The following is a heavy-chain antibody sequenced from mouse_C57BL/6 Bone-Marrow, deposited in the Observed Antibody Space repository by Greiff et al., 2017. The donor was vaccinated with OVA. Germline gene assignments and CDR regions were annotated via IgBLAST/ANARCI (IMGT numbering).Heavy chain of an antibody. D-gene: IGHD2-2*01. V-gene: IGHV5-4*03. CDR3: ARVYYGYRAWFAY. Sequence: DVMLVESGGGLVKPGGSLKLSCAASGFTFSSYAMSWVRQTPEKRLEWVATISDGGSYTYYPDNVKGRFTISRDNAKNTLYLQMSHLKSEDTAMYYCARVYYGYRAWFAYWGQGTLVTVSA. J-gene: IGHJ3*01. CDR2: ISDGGSYT. CDR1: GFTFSSYA.